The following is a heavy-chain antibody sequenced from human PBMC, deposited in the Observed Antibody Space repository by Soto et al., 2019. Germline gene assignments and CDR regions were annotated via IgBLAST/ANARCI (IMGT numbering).Heavy chain of an antibody. D-gene: IGHD3-9*01. CDR3: ASLEGYDILTGYYRDDY. Sequence: SSSSYYWGWIRQPPGKGLEWVANIKQDGSEKYYVDSVKGRFTISRDNAKNSLYLQMNSLRAEDTAVYYCASLEGYDILTGYYRDDYWGQGTLVTVSS. V-gene: IGHV3-7*01. CDR1: SSSSYY. J-gene: IGHJ4*02. CDR2: IKQDGSEK.